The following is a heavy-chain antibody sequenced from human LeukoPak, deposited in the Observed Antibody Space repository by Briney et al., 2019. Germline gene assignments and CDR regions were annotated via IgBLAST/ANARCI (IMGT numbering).Heavy chain of an antibody. J-gene: IGHJ6*02. CDR2: TYYRSKWYK. V-gene: IGHV6-1*01. Sequence: SQTLSLTCAISGDSVSNNRGAWNWIRQSPLRGLEWLGRTYYRSKWYKDYAVSMRSRITINADTSKNQFSLQLSSVTPEDTAVYYCARFTEHKGGLDVWGQGTTVTVSS. CDR1: GDSVSNNRGA. D-gene: IGHD1/OR15-1a*01. CDR3: ARFTEHKGGLDV.